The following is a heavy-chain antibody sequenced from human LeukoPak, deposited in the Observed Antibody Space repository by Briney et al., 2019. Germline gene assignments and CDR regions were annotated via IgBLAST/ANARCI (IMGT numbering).Heavy chain of an antibody. CDR1: GGSISSDNYS. CDR3: AREKIGYYDGSGRGWFDP. Sequence: SETLSLTCTVSGGSISSDNYSWSWIRQPAGKGLEWIGRVYTSGSTNYNPSLKSRVTISVDTSKKQFSLKLSSVTAADTAVYYCAREKIGYYDGSGRGWFDPWGQGTLVTVSS. J-gene: IGHJ5*02. D-gene: IGHD3-22*01. CDR2: VYTSGST. V-gene: IGHV4-61*02.